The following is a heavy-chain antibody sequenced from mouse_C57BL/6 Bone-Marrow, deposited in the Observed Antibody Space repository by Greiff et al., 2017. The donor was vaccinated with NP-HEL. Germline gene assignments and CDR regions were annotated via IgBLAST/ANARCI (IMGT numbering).Heavy chain of an antibody. D-gene: IGHD1-1*01. V-gene: IGHV5-6*01. Sequence: EVHLVESGGDLVKPGGSLKLSCAASGFTFSSYGMSWVRQTPDKRLEWVATISSGGSYTYYPDSVKGRFTISRDNAKNTLYLQMSSLKSEDTAMYYCARHRYYGPYWYFDVWGTGTTVTVSS. CDR3: ARHRYYGPYWYFDV. J-gene: IGHJ1*03. CDR1: GFTFSSYG. CDR2: ISSGGSYT.